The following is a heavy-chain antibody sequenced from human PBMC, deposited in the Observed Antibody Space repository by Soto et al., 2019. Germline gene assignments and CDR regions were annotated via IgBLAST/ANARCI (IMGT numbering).Heavy chain of an antibody. CDR3: AREGPGTTFYYYYMEV. V-gene: IGHV3-33*01. CDR2: IWYDGSNK. CDR1: GFTFSSYG. Sequence: QVQLVESGGGVVQPGRSLRLSCAASGFTFSSYGMHWVRQAPGKGLEWVAVIWYDGSNKYYADSVKGRFTISRDNSKNTLYLQMNSLRAEDTAVYYCAREGPGTTFYYYYMEVWGKGTTVTVSS. J-gene: IGHJ6*03. D-gene: IGHD1-7*01.